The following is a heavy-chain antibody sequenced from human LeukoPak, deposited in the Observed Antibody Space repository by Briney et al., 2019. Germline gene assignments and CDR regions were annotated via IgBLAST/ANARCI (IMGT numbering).Heavy chain of an antibody. V-gene: IGHV3-30*18. CDR3: AKEELDV. J-gene: IGHJ6*04. CDR2: ISNDGNNK. CDR1: GFPFSTYG. Sequence: GGSLRLSCAASGFPFSTYGMHWVRQAPGKGLEWVAAISNDGNNKFYADSVKGRFTISRDNPKNTMNLQMNSLRAEDTAVYYCAKEELDVWGKETTVTISS. D-gene: IGHD1-26*01.